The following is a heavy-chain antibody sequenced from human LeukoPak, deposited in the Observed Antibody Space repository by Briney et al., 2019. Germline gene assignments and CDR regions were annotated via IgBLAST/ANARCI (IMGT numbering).Heavy chain of an antibody. CDR2: FDPEDGET. V-gene: IGHV1-24*01. J-gene: IGHJ3*02. D-gene: IGHD3-3*01. Sequence: ASVKVSCKVSGYTLTELSMHWVRQAPGKGLEWMGGFDPEDGETIYAQKFQGRVTITTDESTSTAYMELSSLRSEDTAVYYCARGEGGYDFWSGYWAEFDIWGQGTMVTVSS. CDR1: GYTLTELS. CDR3: ARGEGGYDFWSGYWAEFDI.